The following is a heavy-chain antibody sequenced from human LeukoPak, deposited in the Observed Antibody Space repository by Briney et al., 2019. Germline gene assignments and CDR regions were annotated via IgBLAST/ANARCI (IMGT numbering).Heavy chain of an antibody. J-gene: IGHJ6*03. CDR3: ARTTEGYCRSISCYGFDYYYYMDV. D-gene: IGHD2-2*01. V-gene: IGHV4-59*01. CDR2: ISYSGGP. CDR1: GDSISSYH. Sequence: SETLSLTCTVSGDSISSYHWSWIRQPPGKGLEWIGYISYSGGPNYNPSHKSRVTISVDTSKNQFSLKLSSVTAADTAVYYCARTTEGYCRSISCYGFDYYYYMDVWGKGTTVTISS.